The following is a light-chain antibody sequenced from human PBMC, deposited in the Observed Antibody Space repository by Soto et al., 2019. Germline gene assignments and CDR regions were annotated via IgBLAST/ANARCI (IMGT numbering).Light chain of an antibody. J-gene: IGKJ1*01. CDR3: QQYGSSPLT. CDR2: KVS. CDR1: QILVYSDGNTY. Sequence: DVVMTQSPLALPVTLVQPSSISFISSQILVYSDGNTYLNWFQQRPGQSPRRLIYKVSNRDSGVPDRFSGSGSGTDFTLKISRVEAEDVGVYYCQQYGSSPLTFGQGTKVDIK. V-gene: IGKV2-30*01.